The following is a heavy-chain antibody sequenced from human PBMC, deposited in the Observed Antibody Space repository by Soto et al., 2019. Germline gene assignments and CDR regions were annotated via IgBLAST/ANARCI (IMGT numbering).Heavy chain of an antibody. V-gene: IGHV1-3*01. CDR1: GYTFTSYA. J-gene: IGHJ5*02. CDR3: AGGSSSSSWYNWFDP. D-gene: IGHD6-13*01. Sequence: ASVKVSCKASGYTFTSYAMHWVRQAPGQRLEWMGWISAGNGNTKYSEKFQDRVTITRDTSASTAYMELSSLRSEDTAVYYCAGGSSSSSWYNWFDPWGQGALVTVSS. CDR2: ISAGNGNT.